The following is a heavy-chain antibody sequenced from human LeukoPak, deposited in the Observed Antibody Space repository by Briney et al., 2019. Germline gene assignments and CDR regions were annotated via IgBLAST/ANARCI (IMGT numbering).Heavy chain of an antibody. V-gene: IGHV3-7*01. Sequence: GGSLRLSCAASTFTFNNYWMTWVRQAPGKGLEWVANIKQDGSEKFYVDSVKGRFTISRDNAKNSVYLQMNSLRAEDTAVYSCARGPILGDLWGQGTLVIVSS. CDR2: IKQDGSEK. CDR1: TFTFNNYW. D-gene: IGHD2-15*01. J-gene: IGHJ5*02. CDR3: ARGPILGDL.